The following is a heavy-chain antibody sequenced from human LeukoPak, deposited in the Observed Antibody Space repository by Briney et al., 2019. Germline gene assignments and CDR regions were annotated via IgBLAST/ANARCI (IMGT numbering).Heavy chain of an antibody. CDR1: GGSFSGYY. J-gene: IGHJ6*02. V-gene: IGHV4-34*01. CDR2: INHSGST. Sequence: SETLSLTCAVYGGSFSGYYWSWIRQPPGKGLECIGEINHSGSTNYNPSLKSRVTISVDTSKNQFSLKLSSVTAADTAVYYCARGARLLWFGNGMDVWGQGTTVTVSS. D-gene: IGHD3-10*01. CDR3: ARGARLLWFGNGMDV.